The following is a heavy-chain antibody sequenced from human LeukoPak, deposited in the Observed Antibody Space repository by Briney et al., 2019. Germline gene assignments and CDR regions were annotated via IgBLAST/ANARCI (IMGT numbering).Heavy chain of an antibody. V-gene: IGHV3-48*03. CDR2: ISSSGSTI. J-gene: IGHJ4*02. CDR3: ARDDLERGLRY. CDR1: GFTFSSYE. Sequence: PGGSLRLSCAASGFTFSSYEMNWVHQAPGKGLEWVSYISSSGSTIYYADSVKGRFTISRDNAKNSLYLQMNSLRAEDTAVYYCARDDLERGLRYWGQGTLVTVSS. D-gene: IGHD1-1*01.